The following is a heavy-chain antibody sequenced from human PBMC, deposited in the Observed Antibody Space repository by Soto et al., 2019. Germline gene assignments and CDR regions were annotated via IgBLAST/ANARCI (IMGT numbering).Heavy chain of an antibody. J-gene: IGHJ4*02. CDR3: ASVWYSSTSAGRAILFYDY. V-gene: IGHV4-31*03. Sequence: PSETLSLTCTVSGGSISSGGYYWSWIRQHPGKGLEWIGYIYYSGSTYYNPSLKSRVTISVDTSKNQFSLKLSSVTAADTVVFYCASVWYSSTSAGRAILFYDYWGQGTLVTVSS. CDR1: GGSISSGGYY. D-gene: IGHD6-13*01. CDR2: IYYSGST.